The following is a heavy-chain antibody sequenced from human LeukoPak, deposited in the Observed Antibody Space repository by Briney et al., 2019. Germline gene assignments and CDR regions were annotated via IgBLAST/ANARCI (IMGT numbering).Heavy chain of an antibody. J-gene: IGHJ4*02. Sequence: PSETPSLTCTVSGGSISSSSYYWGWIRQPPGKGLEWIGSIYYSGSTYYNPSLKSRVTISVDTSKNQFSLKLSSVTATDTAVYYCARHWGQCTNGVCYPNQFDYWGQGTLVTVSS. CDR2: IYYSGST. CDR1: GGSISSSSYY. D-gene: IGHD2-8*01. CDR3: ARHWGQCTNGVCYPNQFDY. V-gene: IGHV4-39*01.